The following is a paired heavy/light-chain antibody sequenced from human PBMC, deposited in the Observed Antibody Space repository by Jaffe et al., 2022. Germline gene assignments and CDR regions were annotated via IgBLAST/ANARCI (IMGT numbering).Heavy chain of an antibody. Sequence: EVQLLESGGDLVQPGGSLRLSCAASGFPFSLYVMNWVRQAPGKGLAWVAGISENGDKTYYADSVKGRFTISRDSSNDTLYLQMNRLRAEDTAVYYCAKGGDFPPAYYYSAVWGKGTTVIVSS. D-gene: IGHD3-3*01. CDR1: GFPFSLYV. V-gene: IGHV3-23*01. CDR2: ISENGDKT. CDR3: AKGGDFPPAYYYSAV. J-gene: IGHJ6*03.
Light chain of an antibody. CDR2: GAS. V-gene: IGKV3-15*01. J-gene: IGKJ4*01. CDR1: QSISSN. Sequence: EIVMTQSPATLSVSPGEGVTLSCRASQSISSNLAWYQQRPGQAPRLLIFGASTRAAVIPPRFRGRGSGTEFTLTISSLQSEDFAVYYCQQYGSWPLTFGGGTKVEI. CDR3: QQYGSWPLT.